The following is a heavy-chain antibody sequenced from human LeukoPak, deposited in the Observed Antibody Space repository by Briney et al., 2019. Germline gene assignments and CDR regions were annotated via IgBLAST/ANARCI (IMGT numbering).Heavy chain of an antibody. Sequence: SETLSLTCAVSGGSISNYYWTWVRQPPGKGLEWIGCDYYSGSTNYTPSLRSRVTISIDTSKKQFSLKLNSVTAADTAVYYCARDSGVAAAIDSWGQGTLVTVSS. CDR3: ARDSGVAAAIDS. J-gene: IGHJ4*02. V-gene: IGHV4-59*01. CDR2: DYYSGST. CDR1: GGSISNYY. D-gene: IGHD6-25*01.